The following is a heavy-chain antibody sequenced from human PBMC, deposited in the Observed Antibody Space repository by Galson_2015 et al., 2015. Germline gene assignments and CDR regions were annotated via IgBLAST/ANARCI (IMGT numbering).Heavy chain of an antibody. V-gene: IGHV3-30-3*01. CDR1: GFTFSSYA. Sequence: SLRLSCAASGFTFSSYAMHWVRQAPGKGLGWVAVISYDGSNKYYADSVKGRFTISRDNSKNTLYLQMNSLRAEDTAVYYCARDKNYYGSGSYYYYYYGMDVWGQGTTVTVSS. J-gene: IGHJ6*02. CDR2: ISYDGSNK. CDR3: ARDKNYYGSGSYYYYYYGMDV. D-gene: IGHD3-10*01.